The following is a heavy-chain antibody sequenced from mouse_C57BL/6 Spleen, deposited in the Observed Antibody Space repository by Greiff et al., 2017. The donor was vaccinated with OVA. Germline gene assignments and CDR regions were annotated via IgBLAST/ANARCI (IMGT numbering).Heavy chain of an antibody. CDR2: IRLKSDNYAT. Sequence: EVKVVESGGGLVQPGGSMKLSCVASGFTFSNYWMNWVRQSPEKGLEWVAQIRLKSDNYATHYAESVKGRFTISRDDSKSSVYLQMNNLRAEDTGIYYCTFNWDPFDYWGQGTTLTVSS. D-gene: IGHD4-1*01. J-gene: IGHJ2*01. CDR1: GFTFSNYW. CDR3: TFNWDPFDY. V-gene: IGHV6-3*01.